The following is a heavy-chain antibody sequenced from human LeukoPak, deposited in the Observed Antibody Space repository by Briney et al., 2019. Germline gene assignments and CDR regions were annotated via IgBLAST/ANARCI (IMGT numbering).Heavy chain of an antibody. D-gene: IGHD3-10*01. V-gene: IGHV4-59*12. CDR3: ARGLEVRGVIYYYYYMDV. CDR2: IYYSGST. Sequence: SETLSLTCTVSGGSISSYYWSWIRQPPGKGLEWIGYIYYSGSTNYNPSLKSRVTISVDTSKNQFSLKLSSVTAADTAVYYCARGLEVRGVIYYYYYMDVWGKGTTVTVSS. CDR1: GGSISSYY. J-gene: IGHJ6*03.